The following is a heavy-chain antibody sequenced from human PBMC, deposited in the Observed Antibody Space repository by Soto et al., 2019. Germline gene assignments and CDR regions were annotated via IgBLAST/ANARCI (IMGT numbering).Heavy chain of an antibody. V-gene: IGHV1-18*01. Sequence: GASVKVSCKASGYTFTSYGISWVRQAPGQGLEWMGWISAYNGNTNYAQKLQGRVTMTTDTSTSTAYMELRSLRSDDTAVYYCARVLGYYDSSGYSGPGYWGQGTLVTVSS. D-gene: IGHD3-22*01. CDR1: GYTFTSYG. CDR2: ISAYNGNT. CDR3: ARVLGYYDSSGYSGPGY. J-gene: IGHJ4*02.